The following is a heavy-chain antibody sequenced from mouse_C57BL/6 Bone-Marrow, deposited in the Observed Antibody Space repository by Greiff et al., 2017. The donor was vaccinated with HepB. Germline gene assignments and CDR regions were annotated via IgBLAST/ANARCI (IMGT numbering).Heavy chain of an antibody. V-gene: IGHV1-55*01. J-gene: IGHJ2*01. D-gene: IGHD1-1*01. CDR2: IYPGCGST. CDR3: ARRGIYYYGTKRWYYFDY. CDR1: GYTFTSYW. Sequence: QVQLQQPGAELVQPGASVKMSCKASGYTFTSYWITWVKQRPGQGLEWIGDIYPGCGSTNYNEKFKSKATRTVDTSSSTAYMQLSSLTSEDSAVFYCARRGIYYYGTKRWYYFDYWGQGTTLTVSS.